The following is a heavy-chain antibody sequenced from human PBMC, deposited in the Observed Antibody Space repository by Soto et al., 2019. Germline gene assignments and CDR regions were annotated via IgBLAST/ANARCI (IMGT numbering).Heavy chain of an antibody. V-gene: IGHV3-30-3*01. D-gene: IGHD5-12*01. J-gene: IGHJ6*02. CDR2: ISYDGSNK. CDR3: ARDYYRFNSGYGFSMDV. CDR1: GFTFSSYA. Sequence: QVQVVESGGGVVQPGRSLRLSCAASGFTFSSYAMHWVRQAPGKGLEWVAVISYDGSNKYYGDSVKGRFTISRDNSKNTLYLQMNSLRAEDTAVYYWARDYYRFNSGYGFSMDVWGQGTTVTVSS.